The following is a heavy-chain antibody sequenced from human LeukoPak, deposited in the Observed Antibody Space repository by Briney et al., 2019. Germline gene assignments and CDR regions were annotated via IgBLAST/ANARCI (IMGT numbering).Heavy chain of an antibody. V-gene: IGHV4-59*12. J-gene: IGHJ4*02. Sequence: PSETLSLACSVSGGFHSRYYWSWVRQPLGKGLEWLGHIFYSGHSNYNASLTSRIRMSVDTSKAQFSLELASVIAADTAVYYCARIDPLGFFDQWGPGILVTVSS. CDR2: IFYSGHS. D-gene: IGHD6-25*01. CDR1: GGFHSRYY. CDR3: ARIDPLGFFDQ.